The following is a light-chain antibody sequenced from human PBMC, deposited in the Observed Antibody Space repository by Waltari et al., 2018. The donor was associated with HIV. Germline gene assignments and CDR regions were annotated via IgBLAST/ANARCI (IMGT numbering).Light chain of an antibody. CDR1: QSVRSNY. CDR3: QQYDISPRT. J-gene: IGKJ1*01. CDR2: GGS. Sequence: EIVLTQSPATLSLSPGERATLSCRASQSVRSNYLAWYQQKPGQAPRLVIYGGSSRATGIPDRFSGSGSGTDFTLTISRLEPEDFAVYYCQQYDISPRTFGQGTKVEIK. V-gene: IGKV3-20*01.